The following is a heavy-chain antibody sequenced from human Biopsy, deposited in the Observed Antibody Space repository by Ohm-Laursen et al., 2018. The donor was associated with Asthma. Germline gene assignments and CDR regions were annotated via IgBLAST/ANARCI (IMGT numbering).Heavy chain of an antibody. D-gene: IGHD4-17*01. CDR3: ASDFPKDYVRYNFQF. CDR2: HDHEEGGT. V-gene: IGHV1-24*01. J-gene: IGHJ4*02. CDR1: GYSLTDLS. Sequence: SSVKVSCKVSGYSLTDLSMHWVRQAPGQGLEWMGGHDHEEGGTVNARRFQGRVTMTEDTSTDTAYIELSSLSSDDTAVYYCASDFPKDYVRYNFQFWGQGTLVTVSS.